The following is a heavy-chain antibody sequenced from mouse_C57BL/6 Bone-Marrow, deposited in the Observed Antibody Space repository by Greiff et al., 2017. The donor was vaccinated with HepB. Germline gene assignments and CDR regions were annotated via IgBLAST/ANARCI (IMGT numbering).Heavy chain of an antibody. V-gene: IGHV2-2*01. J-gene: IGHJ1*03. Sequence: QVQLKESGPGLVQPSQSLSITCTVSGFSLTSYGVHWVRQSPGTGLEWLGVIWSGGSTDYNAAFISRLSISKDNSKSQVFFKMNSLQADDTAIYYCARNSGSSYWYFDVWGTGTTVTVSS. CDR1: GFSLTSYG. D-gene: IGHD1-1*01. CDR2: IWSGGST. CDR3: ARNSGSSYWYFDV.